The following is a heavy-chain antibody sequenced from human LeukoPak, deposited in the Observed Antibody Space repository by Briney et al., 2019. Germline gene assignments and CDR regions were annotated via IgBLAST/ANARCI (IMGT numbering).Heavy chain of an antibody. CDR2: IKQDGSEK. Sequence: GRSLRLSCAASGFTFDDYAMHWVRQAPGKGLEWVANIKQDGSEKYYVDSVKGRFTISRDNAKNTLYLQMNSLRAEDTAVYYCARDWQQLILDYWGQGTLVTVSS. CDR3: ARDWQQLILDY. J-gene: IGHJ4*02. D-gene: IGHD6-13*01. V-gene: IGHV3-7*01. CDR1: GFTFDDYA.